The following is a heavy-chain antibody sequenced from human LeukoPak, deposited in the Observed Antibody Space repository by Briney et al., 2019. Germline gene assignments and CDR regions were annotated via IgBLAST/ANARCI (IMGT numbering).Heavy chain of an antibody. J-gene: IGHJ6*03. V-gene: IGHV4-4*07. Sequence: SETLSLTCTVSGGSISSYYWSWIRQPAGKGLEWIGRIYTSGSTNYNPSLKSRVTMSVDTSKNQFSLKLSSVTAADTAVYYCAREKSVFYYYYYMDVWGKGTTVTASS. CDR3: AREKSVFYYYYYMDV. D-gene: IGHD5/OR15-5a*01. CDR1: GGSISSYY. CDR2: IYTSGST.